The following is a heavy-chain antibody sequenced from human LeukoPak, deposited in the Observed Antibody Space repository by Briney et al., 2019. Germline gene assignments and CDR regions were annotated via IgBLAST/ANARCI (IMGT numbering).Heavy chain of an antibody. CDR2: ISSSSSYI. J-gene: IGHJ4*02. V-gene: IGHV3-21*01. D-gene: IGHD2-2*01. Sequence: PGGSLRLSCAASGFTFSTYSVNWVRQAPGKGLEWVSSISSSSSYIYYADSVKGRFTISRDNAKNSLYLQMNSLRAEDTAVYYCARCYCSSISCYYYFDSWGQGTLVTVSS. CDR1: GFTFSTYS. CDR3: ARCYCSSISCYYYFDS.